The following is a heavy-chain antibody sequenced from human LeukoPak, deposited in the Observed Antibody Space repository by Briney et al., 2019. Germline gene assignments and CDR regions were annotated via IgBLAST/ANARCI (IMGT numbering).Heavy chain of an antibody. D-gene: IGHD1-1*01. V-gene: IGHV4-59*01. CDR1: GGSISSYQ. CDR2: IQDSGTT. Sequence: PSETLSLTCTVSGGSISSYQWSWIRQPPGKGLEWIGYIQDSGTTNSNPSLNSRVTMSLDTSKKQFSLNLRSVTAADTAVYYCARDLGWNRVYHIWGQGTMVTVSS. CDR3: ARDLGWNRVYHI. J-gene: IGHJ3*02.